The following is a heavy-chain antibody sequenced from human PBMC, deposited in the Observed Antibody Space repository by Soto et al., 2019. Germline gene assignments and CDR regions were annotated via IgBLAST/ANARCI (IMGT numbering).Heavy chain of an antibody. CDR3: ASTKGNYVRDGMDV. V-gene: IGHV3-11*06. CDR1: GFTFSDYY. J-gene: IGHJ6*02. Sequence: KPGGSLRLSCAASGFTFSDYYMSWIRQAPGKGLEWVSYISSSSSYTNYADSVKGRFTISRDNAKNSLYLQMNSLRAEDTAVYYCASTKGNYVRDGMDVWGQGTTVTVSS. CDR2: ISSSSSYT. D-gene: IGHD1-7*01.